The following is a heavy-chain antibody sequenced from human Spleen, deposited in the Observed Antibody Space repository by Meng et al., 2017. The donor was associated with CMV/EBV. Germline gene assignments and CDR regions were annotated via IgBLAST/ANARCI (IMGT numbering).Heavy chain of an antibody. V-gene: IGHV4-34*01. Sequence: SLTCAVDGGSFSDYYWHWVRQPPGKGLEWVGEINHSGSTNSNPALKSRVALSVDTSKNQFSLKLTSVTAADTAVYYCAREASATDYDSWGQGTLVTVSS. J-gene: IGHJ4*02. CDR1: GGSFSDYY. CDR3: AREASATDYDS. CDR2: INHSGST.